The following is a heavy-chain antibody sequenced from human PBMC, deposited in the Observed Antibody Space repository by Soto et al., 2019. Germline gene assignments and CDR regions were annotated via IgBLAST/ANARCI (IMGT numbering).Heavy chain of an antibody. CDR3: ARDKIRYQLLSDY. V-gene: IGHV3-21*01. J-gene: IGHJ4*02. CDR2: ISSSSRYI. D-gene: IGHD2-2*01. Sequence: EVQLVESGRGLVKPGGSLRLSCAASGFTFSSYSMNWVRQAPGKGLEGVSSISSSSRYIYYADSVKGRFTISRDNAKNSLYLQMNSLRAEDTAVYYCARDKIRYQLLSDYWGQGTLVTVSS. CDR1: GFTFSSYS.